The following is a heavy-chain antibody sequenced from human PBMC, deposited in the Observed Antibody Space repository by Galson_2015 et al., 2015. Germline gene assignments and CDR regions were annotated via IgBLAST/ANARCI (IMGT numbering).Heavy chain of an antibody. CDR3: AREGGSSWFYYYYGMDV. J-gene: IGHJ6*02. V-gene: IGHV3-7*03. D-gene: IGHD6-13*01. Sequence: SLRLSCAASGFTFSSFWMRWVRQAPGEGLEWVANIKEDGSEKYYVDSVKGRFTITRDNAKNSLYLQMNSLRAEDTAVYYCAREGGSSWFYYYYGMDVWGQGTTVTVSS. CDR2: IKEDGSEK. CDR1: GFTFSSFW.